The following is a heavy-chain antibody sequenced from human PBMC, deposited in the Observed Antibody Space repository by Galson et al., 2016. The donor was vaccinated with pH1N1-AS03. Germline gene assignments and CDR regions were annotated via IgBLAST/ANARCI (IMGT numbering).Heavy chain of an antibody. CDR2: MTCDTRTL. CDR3: ARSVQYSFDS. V-gene: IGHV3-48*02. Sequence: SLRLSCAASGFTFSVYSMNWVRQTPGKGLERIAYMTCDTRTLKYADSVKGRFTVSRDNVKYSVSLQMNGLRDEDTAIYYCARSVQYSFDSWGQGVLVTVSS. J-gene: IGHJ4*02. D-gene: IGHD5/OR15-5a*01. CDR1: GFTFSVYS.